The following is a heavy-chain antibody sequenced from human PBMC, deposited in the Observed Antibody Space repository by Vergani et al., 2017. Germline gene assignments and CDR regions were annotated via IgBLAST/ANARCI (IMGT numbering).Heavy chain of an antibody. Sequence: QVQLVQSGSELKKPGASVKVSCKASGYTFTSYAMNWVRQAPGQGLEWMGWIIPIFGTANYAQKFQGRVTITADESTSTAYMELSSLRSEDTAVYYCASLGDYGDYTSLLGYWGQGTLVTVSS. CDR1: GYTFTSYA. J-gene: IGHJ4*02. CDR3: ASLGDYGDYTSLLGY. CDR2: IIPIFGTA. D-gene: IGHD4-17*01. V-gene: IGHV1-69*01.